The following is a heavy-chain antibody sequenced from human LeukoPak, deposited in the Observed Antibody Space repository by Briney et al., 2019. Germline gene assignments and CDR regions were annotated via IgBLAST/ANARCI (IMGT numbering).Heavy chain of an antibody. CDR1: GGSISSYY. CDR2: IYYSGST. Sequence: SETLSLTCTVSGGSISSYYWGWIRQPPGKGLEWIGSIYYSGSTYYNPSLKSRVTISVDTSKNQFSLKLSSVTAADTAVYYCARFSRDGYPDYWGQGTLVTVSS. J-gene: IGHJ4*02. V-gene: IGHV4-39*07. CDR3: ARFSRDGYPDY. D-gene: IGHD5-24*01.